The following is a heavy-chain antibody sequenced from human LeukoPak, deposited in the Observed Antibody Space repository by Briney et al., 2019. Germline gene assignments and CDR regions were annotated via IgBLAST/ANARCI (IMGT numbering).Heavy chain of an antibody. Sequence: SQTLSLTCTVSGGSISSGGYYWSWIRQHPGKGLEWIGYIYYSGSTYYNPSLKSRVTISVDTSKNQFSLKLSSVTAADTAVYYCARDLNYPPRGYQLLLDYWGQGTLVTVSS. CDR1: GGSISSGGYY. V-gene: IGHV4-31*03. J-gene: IGHJ4*02. D-gene: IGHD2-2*01. CDR2: IYYSGST. CDR3: ARDLNYPPRGYQLLLDY.